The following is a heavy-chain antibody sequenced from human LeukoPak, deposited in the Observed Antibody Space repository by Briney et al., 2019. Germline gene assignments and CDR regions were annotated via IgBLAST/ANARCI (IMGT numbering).Heavy chain of an antibody. V-gene: IGHV1-46*01. CDR1: GYTFTSYY. CDR3: ARGLSSGWTRIDY. Sequence: ASVKLSCKASGYTFTSYYIHWVRQSPGQGLEWMGIINPSGGSTSYAQKFQGRVTMTRDMSTSTVYMELSSLRSEDTAVYYCARGLSSGWTRIDYWGQGTLVTVSS. J-gene: IGHJ4*02. CDR2: INPSGGST. D-gene: IGHD6-19*01.